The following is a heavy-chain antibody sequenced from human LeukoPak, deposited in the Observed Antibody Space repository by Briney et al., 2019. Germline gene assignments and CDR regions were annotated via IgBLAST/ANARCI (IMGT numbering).Heavy chain of an antibody. CDR1: GGSFSGYY. CDR3: ARGPWYYYDSSGYLY. D-gene: IGHD3-22*01. J-gene: IGHJ4*02. V-gene: IGHV4-34*01. Sequence: PSETLSLTCAVYGGSFSGYYWSWIRQPPGKGLEWIGEINHSGSTNYNPSLKSRVTISVDTSKNQFSLRLSSVTAADTAVYYCARGPWYYYDSSGYLYWGQGTLVTVSS. CDR2: INHSGST.